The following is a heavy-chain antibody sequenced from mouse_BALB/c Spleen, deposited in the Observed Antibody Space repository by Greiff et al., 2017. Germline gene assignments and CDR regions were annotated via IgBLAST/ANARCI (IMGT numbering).Heavy chain of an antibody. J-gene: IGHJ2*01. CDR2: ISSGGST. D-gene: IGHD1-2*01. Sequence: EVQVVESGGGLVKPGGSLKLSCAASGFTFSSYAMSWVRQTPEKRLEWVASISSGGSTYYPDSVKGRFTISRDNARNILYLQMSSLRSEDTAMYYCARGAIHYYGYGFDYWGQGTTLTVSS. CDR3: ARGAIHYYGYGFDY. V-gene: IGHV5-6-5*01. CDR1: GFTFSSYA.